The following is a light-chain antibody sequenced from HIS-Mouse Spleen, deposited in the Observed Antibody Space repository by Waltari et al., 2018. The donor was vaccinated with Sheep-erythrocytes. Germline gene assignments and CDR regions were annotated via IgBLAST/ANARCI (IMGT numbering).Light chain of an antibody. Sequence: AIQITQSPSSLSASVGSRVPITCRASQGIRNDLGWYQQKPGKAPKLLIYAASSLQSGVPSRFSGSGSGTDFTLTISSLQPEDFATYYCLQDYNYPWTFGQGTKVEIK. CDR3: LQDYNYPWT. J-gene: IGKJ1*01. CDR2: AAS. V-gene: IGKV1-6*01. CDR1: QGIRND.